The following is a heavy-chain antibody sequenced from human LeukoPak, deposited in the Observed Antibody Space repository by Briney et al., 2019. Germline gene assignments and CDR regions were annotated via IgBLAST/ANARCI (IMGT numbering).Heavy chain of an antibody. CDR3: ARTGWFGELLYWYYFDY. J-gene: IGHJ4*02. Sequence: SETLSLTCTVSGGSISSSSYYWGWIRQPPGKGLEWIGSIYYSGSTYYNPSLKSRVTISVDTSKNQFSLKLSSVTAADTAVYYCARTGWFGELLYWYYFDYWGQGTLITVSS. V-gene: IGHV4-39*01. D-gene: IGHD3-10*01. CDR2: IYYSGST. CDR1: GGSISSSSYY.